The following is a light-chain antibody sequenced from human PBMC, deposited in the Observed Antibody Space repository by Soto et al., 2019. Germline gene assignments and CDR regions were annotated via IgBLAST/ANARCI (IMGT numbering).Light chain of an antibody. CDR1: SSDVGGYNY. J-gene: IGLJ3*02. Sequence: QSVLPQPASVSVSPGQSITISCTGTSSDVGGYNYVSWYQQHPGKAPKLMIYDVSNRPSGVSNRFSGSKSGNTASLTISGLQAEDEADYYCSSYTSSSTLGVFGGGTKVTVL. CDR2: DVS. V-gene: IGLV2-14*01. CDR3: SSYTSSSTLGV.